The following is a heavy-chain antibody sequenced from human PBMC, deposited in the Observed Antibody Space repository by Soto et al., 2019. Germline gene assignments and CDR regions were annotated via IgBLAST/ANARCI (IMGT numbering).Heavy chain of an antibody. Sequence: QVQLQESGPGLVKPSGTLSLTCAVSGVSISSGNWWSWVRQPPGKGLEWIGEVSHSGSTNYNPSHSSGVSIPVDKSKDQYTLKLTSVPAADTAVYYCARDPRLIGTTPFDFWGQGTLVTVSS. CDR2: VSHSGST. J-gene: IGHJ5*01. D-gene: IGHD1-20*01. CDR3: ARDPRLIGTTPFDF. V-gene: IGHV4-4*02. CDR1: GVSISSGNW.